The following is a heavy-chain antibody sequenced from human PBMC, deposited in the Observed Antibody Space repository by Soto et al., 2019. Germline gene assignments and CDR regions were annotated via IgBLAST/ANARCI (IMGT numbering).Heavy chain of an antibody. D-gene: IGHD3-3*01. CDR1: GFTFGDYA. V-gene: IGHV3-49*03. CDR3: TRDFWSGLIDY. CDR2: IRSKAYGGTT. J-gene: IGHJ4*02. Sequence: PGGSLRLSCTASGFTFGDYAMSWFRQAPGKGLEWVGFIRSKAYGGTTEYAASVKGRFTISRDDSKSIAYLQMNSLKTEDTAVYYCTRDFWSGLIDYWGQGTLVTVSS.